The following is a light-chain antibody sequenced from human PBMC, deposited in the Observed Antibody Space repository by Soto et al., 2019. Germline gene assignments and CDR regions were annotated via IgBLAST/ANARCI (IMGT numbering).Light chain of an antibody. V-gene: IGKV3-11*01. J-gene: IGKJ2*02. CDR2: DAS. CDR1: QSISSY. Sequence: ETVLTQSPATLSLSPGERATLSCRASQSISSYLAWYQQKPGQPPRLLIYDASNRATGIPARFSGSGSGTEFTLTISSLQSEDFAVYYCQQYNNWPLWTFGQGTKLEIK. CDR3: QQYNNWPLWT.